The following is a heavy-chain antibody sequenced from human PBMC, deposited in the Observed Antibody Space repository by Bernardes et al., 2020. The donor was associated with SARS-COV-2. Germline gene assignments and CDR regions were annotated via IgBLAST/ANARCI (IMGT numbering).Heavy chain of an antibody. V-gene: IGHV4-39*01. J-gene: IGHJ4*02. CDR3: ARRGITMIVVSPDPFDY. D-gene: IGHD3-22*01. CDR2: IYYSGST. CDR1: GGSISSSSYY. Sequence: SETLSLTCTVSGGSISSSSYYWGWIRQPPGKGLEWIGSIYYSGSTYYNPSLKSRVTISVDTSKNQFSLKLSSVTAADTAVYYCARRGITMIVVSPDPFDYWGQGTLVTVSS.